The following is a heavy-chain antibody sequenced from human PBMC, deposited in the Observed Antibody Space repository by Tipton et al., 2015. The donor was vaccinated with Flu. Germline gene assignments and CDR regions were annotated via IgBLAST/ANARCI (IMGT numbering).Heavy chain of an antibody. CDR3: ARRYCTSGGACYYLDY. D-gene: IGHD2-21*02. CDR1: GGSISSSHW. CDR2: ISHSGST. Sequence: TLSLTCAVSGGSISSSHWWSWVRQPPGEGLEWIGEISHSGSTNYNPSLKSRVTISVDKSKNQFSLKLSSVTAADTAVYYCARRYCTSGGACYYLDYWGQGTLVTVSS. V-gene: IGHV4-4*02. J-gene: IGHJ4*02.